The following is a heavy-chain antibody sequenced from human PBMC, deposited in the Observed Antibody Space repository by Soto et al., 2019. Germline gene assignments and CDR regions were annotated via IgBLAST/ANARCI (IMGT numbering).Heavy chain of an antibody. Sequence: GGSLSLSCAASGFTFSSYGMHWVRQAPGKGLEWVAVISYDGSNKYYADSVKGRFTISRDNSKNTLYLQMNSLRAEDTAVYYCAKDQGYCSGGSCHTPRGYYYGMDVWGQGTTVTVSS. CDR3: AKDQGYCSGGSCHTPRGYYYGMDV. J-gene: IGHJ6*02. V-gene: IGHV3-30*18. CDR2: ISYDGSNK. CDR1: GFTFSSYG. D-gene: IGHD2-15*01.